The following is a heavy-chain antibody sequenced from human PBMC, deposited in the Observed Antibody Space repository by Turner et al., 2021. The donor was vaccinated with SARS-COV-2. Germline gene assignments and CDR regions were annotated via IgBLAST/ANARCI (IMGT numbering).Heavy chain of an antibody. D-gene: IGHD3-10*01. CDR3: ARQGSGSYYAVPHY. Sequence: QLQLQESGPGLVKPSETLSLTCTVPGGSISSSFYYWGWIRQPPGKGPGWIGSIYYSGSTYYNPSLKSRVTISVDTSKNQFSLKLSSVTAADTAVYYCARQGSGSYYAVPHYWGQGTLVTVSS. CDR2: IYYSGST. CDR1: GGSISSSFYY. V-gene: IGHV4-39*01. J-gene: IGHJ4*02.